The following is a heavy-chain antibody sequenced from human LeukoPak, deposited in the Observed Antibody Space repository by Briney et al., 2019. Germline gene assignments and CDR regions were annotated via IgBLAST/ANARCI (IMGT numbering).Heavy chain of an antibody. Sequence: GGSLGLSCAASGFTFSNYWMHWVRQAPGKGLVWVSRINSDESTTTYADSAKGRFTISRGNAKNTLYLQMNSLRAEDTAVYYCARDPGTAMGRALDYWGQGTLVTVSS. D-gene: IGHD5-18*01. CDR3: ARDPGTAMGRALDY. CDR1: GFTFSNYW. J-gene: IGHJ4*02. CDR2: INSDESTT. V-gene: IGHV3-74*01.